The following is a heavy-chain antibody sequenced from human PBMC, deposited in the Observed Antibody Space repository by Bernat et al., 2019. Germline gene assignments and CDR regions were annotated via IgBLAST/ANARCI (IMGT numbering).Heavy chain of an antibody. V-gene: IGHV3-30-3*01. J-gene: IGHJ4*02. Sequence: QVRLVESGGGVVQPGRSLRLSCAASGFTFSSYAMHWVRQAPGKGLEWVAVISYDGSNKYYADSVKGRFTISRDNSKNTLYLQMNSLRAEDTAVYYCALQSPLQALDYWGQGTLVTVSS. CDR1: GFTFSSYA. CDR2: ISYDGSNK. CDR3: ALQSPLQALDY. D-gene: IGHD4-11*01.